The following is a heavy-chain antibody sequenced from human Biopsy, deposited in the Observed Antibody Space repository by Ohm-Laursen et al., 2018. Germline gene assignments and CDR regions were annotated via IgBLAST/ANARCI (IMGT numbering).Heavy chain of an antibody. V-gene: IGHV3-66*01. CDR3: TNHYCGGITCLMNF. D-gene: IGHD2-21*01. CDR1: GFTVYNNY. CDR2: IYSGGDT. Sequence: GSLRLSCTASGFTVYNNYMTWVRQAPGKGLEWVSLIYSGGDTRYADSVKGRFTISRDSSKNTLYLQMNGLRVEDTAVYFCTNHYCGGITCLMNFWGQGTLVTVSS. J-gene: IGHJ4*02.